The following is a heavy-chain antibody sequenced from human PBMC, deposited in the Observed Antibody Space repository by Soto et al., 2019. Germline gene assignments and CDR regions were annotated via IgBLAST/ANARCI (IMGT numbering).Heavy chain of an antibody. CDR2: IVVGSGNT. V-gene: IGHV1-58*02. D-gene: IGHD2-2*01. CDR3: ERLAGYCSTNGCHGDYAMDV. CDR1: GFTFTSSA. J-gene: IGHJ6*02. Sequence: GASVKVSCKASGFTFTSSAIQWVRQARGQRLEWIGWIVVGSGNTNYAQKFQERVTITRDMSTSTAYMELSSLRSEDTAVYYCERLAGYCSTNGCHGDYAMDVWGQGTTVTVSS.